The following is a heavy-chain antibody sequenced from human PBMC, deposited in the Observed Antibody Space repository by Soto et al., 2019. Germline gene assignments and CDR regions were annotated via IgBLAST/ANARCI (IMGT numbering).Heavy chain of an antibody. V-gene: IGHV3-23*01. D-gene: IGHD6-13*01. CDR1: GFTFSSCA. Sequence: LSCAASGFTFSSCAMSWVRQAPGKGLEWVSAISGSGGSTYYADSVKGRFTISRDNSKNTLYLQMNSLRAEDTAVYYCAKAPSGAAAAVFPPHFDYWGQGTLVTVSS. J-gene: IGHJ4*02. CDR2: ISGSGGST. CDR3: AKAPSGAAAAVFPPHFDY.